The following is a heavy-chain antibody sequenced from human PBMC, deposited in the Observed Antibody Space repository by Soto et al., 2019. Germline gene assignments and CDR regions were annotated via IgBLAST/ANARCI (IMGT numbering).Heavy chain of an antibody. V-gene: IGHV3-23*01. CDR1: GFVFNDYA. D-gene: IGHD4-17*01. Sequence: PGGSLRLSCAASGFVFNDYAISWVRQAPGKGLEWVSGISASGGRTYYADSVKGRLSVPRDNSNNTVFLQINRLRDEDTAMYYCARGSSTTPTSYGYLAYWGQGTLVTVS. J-gene: IGHJ4*02. CDR3: ARGSSTTPTSYGYLAY. CDR2: ISASGGRT.